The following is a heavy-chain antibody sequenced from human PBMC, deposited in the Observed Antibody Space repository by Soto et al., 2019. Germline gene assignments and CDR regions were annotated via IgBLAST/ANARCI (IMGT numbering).Heavy chain of an antibody. J-gene: IGHJ6*02. D-gene: IGHD1-26*01. Sequence: QVQLQESGPGLVEPSGTLSLTCAVSGGSISSGNWWSWIRQPPGKGLQWIGEVYQSGGTNYNPSLNSRVTISLDKSKNQFSLKLSSVTAADTAVYYCARNLGGMLYGMDVWGQGTTLTVSS. CDR3: ARNLGGMLYGMDV. V-gene: IGHV4-4*02. CDR2: VYQSGGT. CDR1: GGSISSGNW.